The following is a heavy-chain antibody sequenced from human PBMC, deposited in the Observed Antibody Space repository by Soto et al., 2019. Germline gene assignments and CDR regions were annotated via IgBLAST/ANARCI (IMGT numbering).Heavy chain of an antibody. J-gene: IGHJ4*02. Sequence: GGSLRLSCAASVFTFITYAMRWVRQAPGKGLEWVSAISTSVGSTYYTDSVKGRFTISRDNSKNTLYLQMNSLRAEDTAVYYCAKGGQSYDYWGQGTLVTVSS. CDR1: VFTFITYA. V-gene: IGHV3-23*01. CDR3: AKGGQSYDY. CDR2: ISTSVGST. D-gene: IGHD3-10*01.